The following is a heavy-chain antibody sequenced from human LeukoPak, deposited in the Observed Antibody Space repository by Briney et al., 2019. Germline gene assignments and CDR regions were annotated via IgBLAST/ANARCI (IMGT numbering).Heavy chain of an antibody. V-gene: IGHV4-4*07. D-gene: IGHD2-2*01. J-gene: IGHJ6*03. Sequence: SETLSLTCTVSGGSISSYYWSWIRQPAGKGLEWIGRIYTSGSTNYNPSLKSRVTMSVDTSKNQFSLKLSSVTAADTAVYYCARFVRXVVPAAMRSIHYYYMDVWGKGTTVTVSS. CDR3: ARFVRXVVPAAMRSIHYYYMDV. CDR2: IYTSGST. CDR1: GGSISSYY.